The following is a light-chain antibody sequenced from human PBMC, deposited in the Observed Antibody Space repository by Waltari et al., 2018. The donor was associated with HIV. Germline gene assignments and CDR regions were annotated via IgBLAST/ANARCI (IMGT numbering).Light chain of an antibody. J-gene: IGKJ1*01. CDR3: QKYNSAPWT. CDR1: KGISNY. V-gene: IGKV1-27*01. CDR2: AAS. Sequence: DIQMTQSPSSLSESVGDRVTITCRASKGISNYLAWYQQKPGKVPKLLIYAASTLQSGVPSRFSGSGSGTDFTLTISSLQPEDVATYYCQKYNSAPWTFGQVTKVEIK.